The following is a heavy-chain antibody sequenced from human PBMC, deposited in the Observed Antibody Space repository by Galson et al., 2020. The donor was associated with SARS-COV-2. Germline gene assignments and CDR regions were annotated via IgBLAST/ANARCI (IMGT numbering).Heavy chain of an antibody. CDR3: AKALDGQNFFDR. CDR2: ISRHGDTI. CDR1: GFTFSNSY. Sequence: NSGGSLRLSCAASGFTFSNSYMSWIRQAPGKGLEWVSYISRHGDTIYYPNSVKGRFTVSRDNAKKFLYLQMNSLRAEDTAVYYCAKALDGQNFFDRWGRGTLVTVSS. V-gene: IGHV3-11*04. J-gene: IGHJ2*01.